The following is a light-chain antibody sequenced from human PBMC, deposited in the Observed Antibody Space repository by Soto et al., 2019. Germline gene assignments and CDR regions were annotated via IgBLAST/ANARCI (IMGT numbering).Light chain of an antibody. CDR3: QHRMNWPLN. Sequence: IVLTQSPATLSLSPGERATLSCRASQSVSSYLLWYQQKPGQTPRLLIYDASNRATGIPARFSGSGSETDFTLTISSLEPEDFAVYYCQHRMNWPLNFGQGTRLEIK. CDR2: DAS. J-gene: IGKJ5*01. V-gene: IGKV3-11*01. CDR1: QSVSSY.